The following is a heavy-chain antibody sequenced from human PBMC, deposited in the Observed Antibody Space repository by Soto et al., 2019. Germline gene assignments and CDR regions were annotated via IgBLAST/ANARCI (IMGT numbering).Heavy chain of an antibody. CDR1: GFTFDGYA. D-gene: IGHD3-3*02. V-gene: IGHV3-9*01. CDR3: AKDAAYVLGASAFDI. Sequence: PGGSLRLSCAASGFTFDGYAMHWVRQAPGKGLEWVSGISWNSGSIGYADSVKGRFTISRDNAKNSLYLQMNSLRAEDTALYYCAKDAAYVLGASAFDIWGQGTMVTVSS. J-gene: IGHJ3*02. CDR2: ISWNSGSI.